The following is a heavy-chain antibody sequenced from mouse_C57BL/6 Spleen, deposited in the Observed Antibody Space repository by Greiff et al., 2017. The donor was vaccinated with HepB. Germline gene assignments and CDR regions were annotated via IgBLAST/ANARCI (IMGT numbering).Heavy chain of an antibody. V-gene: IGHV1-76*01. CDR2: IYPGSGNT. CDR3: AREHYYYGSSDY. Sequence: QVQLKQSGAELVRPGASVKLSCKASGYTFTDYYINWVKQRPGQGLEWIARIYPGSGNTYYNEKFKGKATLTAEKSSSTAYMQLSSLTSEDSAVYFCAREHYYYGSSDYWGQGTTLTVSS. CDR1: GYTFTDYY. J-gene: IGHJ2*01. D-gene: IGHD1-1*01.